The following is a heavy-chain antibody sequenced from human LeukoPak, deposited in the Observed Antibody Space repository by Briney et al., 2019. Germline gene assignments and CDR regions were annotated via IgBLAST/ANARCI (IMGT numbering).Heavy chain of an antibody. CDR2: IYSGGRT. D-gene: IGHD3-22*01. Sequence: GGSLRLSCAASGFTVSSNYMSWVRQAPGKGLEWVSVIYSGGRTYYADSVKGRFTISRDNSKNTLYLQMNSLRAEDTAVYYCARGRYDSSGYYYYYYGMDVWGQGTTVTVSS. V-gene: IGHV3-66*02. CDR1: GFTVSSNY. J-gene: IGHJ6*02. CDR3: ARGRYDSSGYYYYYYGMDV.